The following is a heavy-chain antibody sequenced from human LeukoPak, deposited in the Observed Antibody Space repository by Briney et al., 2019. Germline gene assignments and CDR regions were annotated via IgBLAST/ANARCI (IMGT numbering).Heavy chain of an antibody. CDR2: ISGSGGST. J-gene: IGHJ4*02. D-gene: IGHD6-13*01. V-gene: IGHV3-23*01. Sequence: GGSLRLSCAASGFTFSSYAMSSVRQAPGKGLEWVSAISGSGGSTYYADSVKGRFTISRDNSKNTLYLQMNSLRAEDTAVYYCARKSTAARLDDYWGQGTLVTVSS. CDR1: GFTFSSYA. CDR3: ARKSTAARLDDY.